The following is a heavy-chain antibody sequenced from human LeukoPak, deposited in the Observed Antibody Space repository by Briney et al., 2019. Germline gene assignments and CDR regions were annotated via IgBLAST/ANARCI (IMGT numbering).Heavy chain of an antibody. V-gene: IGHV3-30*02. Sequence: GGSLRLSCAASGFTFSSYGMHWVRQAPGKGLEWVAVIWYDGSNKYYADSVKGRFTISRDNSKNTLYLQMNSLKTEDTAVYYCGKDEGIGMSIAVAGTDLDYWGQGTLVTVSS. J-gene: IGHJ4*02. CDR3: GKDEGIGMSIAVAGTDLDY. CDR2: IWYDGSNK. CDR1: GFTFSSYG. D-gene: IGHD6-19*01.